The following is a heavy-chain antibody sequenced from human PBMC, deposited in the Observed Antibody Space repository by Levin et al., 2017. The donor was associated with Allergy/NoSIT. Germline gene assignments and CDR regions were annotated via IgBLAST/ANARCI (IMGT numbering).Heavy chain of an antibody. CDR3: ARARAPSSGGATSPFFDY. CDR1: GGSISSYY. Sequence: PGGSLRLSCTVSGGSISSYYWSWIRQPPGKGLEWIGYIYYSGSTNYNPSLKSRVTISVDTSKNQFSLKLSSVTAADTAVYYCARARAPSSGGATSPFFDYWGQGTLVTVSS. D-gene: IGHD5-12*01. V-gene: IGHV4-59*01. CDR2: IYYSGST. J-gene: IGHJ4*02.